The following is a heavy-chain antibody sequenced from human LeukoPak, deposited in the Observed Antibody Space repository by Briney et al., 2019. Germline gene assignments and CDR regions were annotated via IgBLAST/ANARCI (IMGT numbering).Heavy chain of an antibody. J-gene: IGHJ4*02. CDR3: ARQRNTAIRPFDY. CDR1: GGSISSYY. D-gene: IGHD5-18*01. Sequence: SGTLSLTCTVSGGSISSYYWSWIRQPPGKGLEWIGYIYYSGSTNYNPSLKSRVTISVDTSKNQFSLKLSSVTAADTAVYYCARQRNTAIRPFDYWGQGTLVIVSS. CDR2: IYYSGST. V-gene: IGHV4-59*08.